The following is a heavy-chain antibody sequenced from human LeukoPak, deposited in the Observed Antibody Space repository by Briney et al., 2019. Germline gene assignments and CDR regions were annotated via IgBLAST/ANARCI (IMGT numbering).Heavy chain of an antibody. CDR3: ARAEDSDY. CDR2: ISYDGSNK. Sequence: GRSLRLSCAASGFTFSGYAMHWVRQAPGKGLEWVAVISYDGSNKYYADSVKGRFTISRDNSKNTLYLQMNSLRAEDTAVYYCARAEDSDYWGQGTLVTVSS. V-gene: IGHV3-30*04. J-gene: IGHJ4*02. CDR1: GFTFSGYA.